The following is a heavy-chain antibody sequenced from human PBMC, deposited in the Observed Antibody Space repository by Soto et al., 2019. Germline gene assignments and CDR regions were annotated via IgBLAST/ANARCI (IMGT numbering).Heavy chain of an antibody. D-gene: IGHD3-9*01. CDR2: IYYSGST. Sequence: ETLSLTCTVSGGSISSSSYYWGWIRQPPGKGLEWIGSIYYSGSTYYNPSLKSRVTISVDTSKNQFSLKLSSVTAADTAVYYCASPYYDILTGYYNDYWGQGTLVTVSS. CDR3: ASPYYDILTGYYNDY. CDR1: GGSISSSSYY. J-gene: IGHJ4*02. V-gene: IGHV4-39*01.